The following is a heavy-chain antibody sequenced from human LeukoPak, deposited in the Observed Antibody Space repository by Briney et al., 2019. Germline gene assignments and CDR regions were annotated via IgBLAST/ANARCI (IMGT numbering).Heavy chain of an antibody. Sequence: PGGSLRLSCAASGFTVSSSYMSWVRQAPGKGLEWVSVIYSGGSTYYADSVKGRFTISRDNSKNTLYLQMNSLRAEDTAVYYCARAIVGAIDDAFDIWGQGTMVTVSS. V-gene: IGHV3-66*01. J-gene: IGHJ3*02. CDR1: GFTVSSSY. CDR3: ARAIVGAIDDAFDI. CDR2: IYSGGST. D-gene: IGHD1-26*01.